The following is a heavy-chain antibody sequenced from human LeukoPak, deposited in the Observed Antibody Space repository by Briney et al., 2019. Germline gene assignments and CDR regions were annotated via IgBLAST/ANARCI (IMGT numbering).Heavy chain of an antibody. CDR3: AGGVEMATIRSYYFDY. Sequence: SETLSLTCTASGGSISSYYWSWIRQPPGKGLEWIGYIYYSGSTNYNPSLKSRVTISVDTSKNQFSLKLSSVTAADTAVYYCAGGVEMATIRSYYFDYWGQGTLVTVSS. CDR2: IYYSGST. V-gene: IGHV4-59*01. J-gene: IGHJ4*02. CDR1: GGSISSYY. D-gene: IGHD5-24*01.